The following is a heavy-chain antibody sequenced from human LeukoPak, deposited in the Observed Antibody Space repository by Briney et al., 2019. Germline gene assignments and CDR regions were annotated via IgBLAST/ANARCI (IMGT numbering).Heavy chain of an antibody. J-gene: IGHJ6*02. D-gene: IGHD2-2*02. Sequence: GGSLRLSCAASGLTFSSYSMNWVRQAPGKGLEWVSSISSSSSYIYYADPVKGRFTISRDNAKNSLYLQMNSLRAEDTAVYYCASDILGYCSSTSCYTRYYYGMDVWGQGTTVTVSS. CDR2: ISSSSSYI. CDR1: GLTFSSYS. V-gene: IGHV3-21*01. CDR3: ASDILGYCSSTSCYTRYYYGMDV.